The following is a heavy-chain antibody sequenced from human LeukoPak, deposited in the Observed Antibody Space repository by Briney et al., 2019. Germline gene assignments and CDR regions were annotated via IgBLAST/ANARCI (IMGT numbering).Heavy chain of an antibody. V-gene: IGHV3-23*01. CDR3: GRDPNGDYVGAFDF. CDR2: IRGSGAGT. D-gene: IGHD4-17*01. J-gene: IGHJ3*01. Sequence: GGSLRLSCAASGFTFSSYAMTWVRQAPGKGLEWVSSIRGSGAGTSYAASVEGRLTMSRDNSKNTLYLQMNSLRAEDTAIYYCGRDPNGDYVGAFDFWGQGTLVTVSS. CDR1: GFTFSSYA.